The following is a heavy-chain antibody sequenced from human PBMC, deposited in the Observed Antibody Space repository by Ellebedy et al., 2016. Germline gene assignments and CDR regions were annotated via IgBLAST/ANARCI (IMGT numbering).Heavy chain of an antibody. D-gene: IGHD6-19*01. CDR1: GGSISSYY. CDR3: ARGWLRGSFDI. CDR2: IYYSGST. J-gene: IGHJ3*02. Sequence: SETLSLTCTVSGGSISSYYWSWIRQPPGKGLEWIGYIYYSGSTNYNPSLKSRVTISVDTSKNQFSLKLSSVTAADTAVYYCARGWLRGSFDIWGQGTTVIVSS. V-gene: IGHV4-59*01.